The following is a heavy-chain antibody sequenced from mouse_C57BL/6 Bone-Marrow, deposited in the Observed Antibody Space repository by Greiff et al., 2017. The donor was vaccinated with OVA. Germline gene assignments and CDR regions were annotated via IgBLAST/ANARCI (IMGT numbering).Heavy chain of an antibody. CDR3: TRGYYFDY. CDR2: IDPTNDYT. Sequence: QVQLQQSGAELARPGASVKMSCKASGYTFTSYTIHWVKQRPGQGLEWIGYIDPTNDYTNYNQKFKGKATLTADKSSSTAYMQLISLTSEDSAVYYCTRGYYFDYWGQGTTLTVSS. CDR1: GYTFTSYT. J-gene: IGHJ2*01. V-gene: IGHV1-4*01.